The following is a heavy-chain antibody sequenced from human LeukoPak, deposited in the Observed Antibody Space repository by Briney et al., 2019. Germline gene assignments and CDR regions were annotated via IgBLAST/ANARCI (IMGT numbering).Heavy chain of an antibody. CDR1: GGTFTIYA. Sequence: GASVTVSFTASGGTFTIYAISWVRQAPGQGLEWMGRIIPILGIADYAQKFQGRVTITADKSTNTAYMELSSLRSEDTAVYYCARVVVAANNWFDPWGQGTLVTVSS. V-gene: IGHV1-69*04. CDR3: ARVVVAANNWFDP. J-gene: IGHJ5*02. CDR2: IIPILGIA. D-gene: IGHD2-15*01.